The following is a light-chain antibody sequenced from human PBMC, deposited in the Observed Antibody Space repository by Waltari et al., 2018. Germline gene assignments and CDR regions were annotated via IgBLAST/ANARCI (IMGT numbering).Light chain of an antibody. CDR1: SSNIGAGYA. Sequence: QSVLTQPPSVSGAPGQRVTIPCTGSSSNIGAGYAVHWYQQLPGKVPKLLIYGNSNRPSGVPDRISGSKSGTSASLAITGLQAEDEADYYCQSYDSSLGGSVFGGGTKLTVL. CDR3: QSYDSSLGGSV. CDR2: GNS. V-gene: IGLV1-40*01. J-gene: IGLJ2*01.